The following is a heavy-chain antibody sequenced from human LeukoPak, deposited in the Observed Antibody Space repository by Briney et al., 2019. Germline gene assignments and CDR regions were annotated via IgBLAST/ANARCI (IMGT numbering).Heavy chain of an antibody. CDR1: GYTLTELS. CDR2: FDPEDGET. J-gene: IGHJ4*02. Sequence: GASVKVSCKVSGYTLTELSMHWVRQAPGKGLEWMGGFDPEDGETIYAQKFQGRVTMTEDTSTDTAYMELSSLRSEDTAVYYCARGSGSYYNRQFDYWGQGTLVTVSS. CDR3: ARGSGSYYNRQFDY. D-gene: IGHD3-10*01. V-gene: IGHV1-24*01.